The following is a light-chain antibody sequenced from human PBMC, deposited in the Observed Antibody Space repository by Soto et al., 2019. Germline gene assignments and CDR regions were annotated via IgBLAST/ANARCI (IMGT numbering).Light chain of an antibody. Sequence: DIQMTQSPSTLSASVGDRVTITCQASQGISSYLAWYQQKPGKAPKLLVYSASTLQSGVPSRFSGSGSGPDFTLTISSLQPEDSATYFCQQLNSYPQTFGQGTRLEIK. CDR3: QQLNSYPQT. CDR1: QGISSY. J-gene: IGKJ5*01. CDR2: SAS. V-gene: IGKV1-9*01.